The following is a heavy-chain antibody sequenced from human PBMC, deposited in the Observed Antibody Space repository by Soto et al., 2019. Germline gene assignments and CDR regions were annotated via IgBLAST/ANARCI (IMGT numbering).Heavy chain of an antibody. D-gene: IGHD3-16*01. CDR1: GGSISSYY. Sequence: SETLSLTCTVSGGSISSYYVSWIRQSAGKGLEWIGRIDTSGTTNYNPSLKGRVTMSVDASKNHFSLNLSSVTAADTAVYYCARGPRGYVYYHGMDVWGQGTTVTVSS. CDR2: IDTSGTT. J-gene: IGHJ6*02. CDR3: ARGPRGYVYYHGMDV. V-gene: IGHV4-4*07.